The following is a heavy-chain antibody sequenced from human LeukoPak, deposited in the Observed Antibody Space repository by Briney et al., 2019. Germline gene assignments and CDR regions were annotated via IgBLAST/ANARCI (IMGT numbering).Heavy chain of an antibody. V-gene: IGHV3-33*01. J-gene: IGHJ4*02. CDR1: GFTFSSFG. D-gene: IGHD4-23*01. CDR3: ARDHDYGGNSPFDY. Sequence: GRSLRLSCVASGFTFSSFGMHWVRQAPGKGLEWGAVIWSDGNSKYYADSVNGRFTISRDNSKNTLYLQMNSLRAEDTAVYYCARDHDYGGNSPFDYWGQGTLVTVSS. CDR2: IWSDGNSK.